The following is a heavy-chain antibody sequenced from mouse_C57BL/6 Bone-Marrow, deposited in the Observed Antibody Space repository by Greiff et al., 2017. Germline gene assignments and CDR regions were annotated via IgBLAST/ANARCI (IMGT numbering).Heavy chain of an antibody. CDR3: ARDGLEAMDY. Sequence: EVKLMESEGGLVQPGSSMKLSCTASGFTFSDYYMAWVRQVPEKGLEWVANINYDGSSTYYLDSLKSRFIISRDNAKNILYLQMSSLKSEVTATYYCARDGLEAMDYWGQGTSVTVSS. CDR2: INYDGSST. CDR1: GFTFSDYY. J-gene: IGHJ4*01. D-gene: IGHD2-2*01. V-gene: IGHV5-16*01.